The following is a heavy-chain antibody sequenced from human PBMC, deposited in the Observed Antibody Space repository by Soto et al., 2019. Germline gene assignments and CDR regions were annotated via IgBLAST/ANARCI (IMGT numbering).Heavy chain of an antibody. V-gene: IGHV3-23*01. CDR2: ISGSGGTT. J-gene: IGHJ4*02. CDR1: GFTFSNYA. Sequence: EVQLLESGGGLVQPGRSLRLSCAASGFTFSNYAMSWVRQAPGQGLDWVSAISGSGGTTYYADSAKGRFTISRDNSKNTRFLEMNSLRAEDAAVYYCAKFFVETGSNSGWPWSFHYWGQGTLVTVSS. D-gene: IGHD6-25*01. CDR3: AKFFVETGSNSGWPWSFHY.